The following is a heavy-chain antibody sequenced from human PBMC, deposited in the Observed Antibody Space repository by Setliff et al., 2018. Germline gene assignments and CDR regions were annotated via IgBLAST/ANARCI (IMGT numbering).Heavy chain of an antibody. V-gene: IGHV5-10-1*01. J-gene: IGHJ6*02. CDR1: GYSFTSYW. CDR2: IDPSDSYT. CDR3: ARQEVLGKNWNAYYYGLDV. Sequence: GESLKISCRGSGYSFTSYWINWVRQMPGKGLEWMGRIDPSDSYTNYSPSFQGHVGISVDKSISTAYLQWSSLKASDTAMYYCARQEVLGKNWNAYYYGLDVWGQGTTVTVSS. D-gene: IGHD1-1*01.